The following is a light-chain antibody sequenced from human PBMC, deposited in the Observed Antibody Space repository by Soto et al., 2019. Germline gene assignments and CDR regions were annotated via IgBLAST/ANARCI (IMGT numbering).Light chain of an antibody. CDR3: QESHSAVT. CDR2: AAS. J-gene: IGKJ5*01. Sequence: DIQMTQSPSSLSASVEDRVIITCRASQSISNHLNCYQQKPGKAPKLLIFAASSLQSGVPSRFSGSRSGPDFTLTISSLQPEDSATYYCQESHSAVTFGEGTRLEIK. CDR1: QSISNH. V-gene: IGKV1-39*01.